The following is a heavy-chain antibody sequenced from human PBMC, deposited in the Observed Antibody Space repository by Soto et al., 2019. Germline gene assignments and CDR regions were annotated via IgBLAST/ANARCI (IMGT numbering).Heavy chain of an antibody. J-gene: IGHJ6*04. Sequence: QVQLVESGGGLVKPGGSLRLSCAASGFTFSDYYMSWIRQAPGKGLEWVSYISSSSSYTNYADSVKGRFTISRNNAKKALCRQMNSLRAKDTALYYCARVLTARHTALWVDYHAGRDVWGKGTTVSVSS. CDR3: ARVLTARHTALWVDYHAGRDV. CDR1: GFTFSDYY. D-gene: IGHD3-16*01. CDR2: ISSSSSYT. V-gene: IGHV3-11*05.